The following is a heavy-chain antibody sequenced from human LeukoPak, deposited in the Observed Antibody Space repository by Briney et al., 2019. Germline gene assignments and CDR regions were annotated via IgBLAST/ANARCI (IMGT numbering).Heavy chain of an antibody. J-gene: IGHJ4*02. D-gene: IGHD5-18*01. CDR3: ARNGYSYGYDY. CDR1: GFTVTSSY. CDR2: IYSGGST. Sequence: GGSLRLSCAASGFTVTSSYMSWVRQAPGKGLEWVSVIYSGGSTYYADSVKGRFTISRHNSKNTLYLQMNSLRAEDTAVYYCARNGYSYGYDYWGQGTLVTVSS. V-gene: IGHV3-53*04.